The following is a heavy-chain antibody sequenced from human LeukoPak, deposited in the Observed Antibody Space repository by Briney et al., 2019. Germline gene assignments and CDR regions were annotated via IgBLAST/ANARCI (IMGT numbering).Heavy chain of an antibody. CDR3: ARESSTSCYLDY. Sequence: SETLSLTCTVSGGSISSSSYYWGWIRQPPGKGLEWIGSIYYSGSTYYNPSLKSRVTISVDTSKNQFSLKLSSATAADTAVYYCARESSTSCYLDYWGQGTLVTVSS. J-gene: IGHJ4*02. V-gene: IGHV4-39*07. CDR2: IYYSGST. CDR1: GGSISSSSYY. D-gene: IGHD2-2*01.